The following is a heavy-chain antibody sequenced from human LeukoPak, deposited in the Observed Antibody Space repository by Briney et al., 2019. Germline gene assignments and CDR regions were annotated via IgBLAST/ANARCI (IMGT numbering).Heavy chain of an antibody. CDR2: INPNSGGT. Sequence: GASVTVSCKASGYTFTGYYMHWVRQAPGQGLEWMGWINPNSGGTNYAQKFQGRVTITRDTSISTAYMELSRLRSDDTAVYYCARSHIVGAAIDYWGQGTLVTVSS. J-gene: IGHJ4*02. D-gene: IGHD1-26*01. CDR3: ARSHIVGAAIDY. V-gene: IGHV1-2*02. CDR1: GYTFTGYY.